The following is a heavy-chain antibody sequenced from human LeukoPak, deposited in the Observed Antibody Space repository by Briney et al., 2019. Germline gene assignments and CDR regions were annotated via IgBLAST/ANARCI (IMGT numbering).Heavy chain of an antibody. D-gene: IGHD3-22*01. CDR3: ATSATGDSSGYYYFHFQH. J-gene: IGHJ1*01. CDR2: VYTSGST. CDR1: GGSINSYY. V-gene: IGHV4-4*07. Sequence: ASETLSLTCTVSGGSINSYYWSWIRQPAGKGLEWIGRVYTSGSTNYNPSLKSRVTMSVDTSKNQFSLKLTSVTAADTAVYYCATSATGDSSGYYYFHFQHWGQGALVTVSS.